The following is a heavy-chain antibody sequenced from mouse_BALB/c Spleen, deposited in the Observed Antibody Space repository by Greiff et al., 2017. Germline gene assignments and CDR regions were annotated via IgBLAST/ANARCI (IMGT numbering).Heavy chain of an antibody. J-gene: IGHJ4*01. CDR3: AVSARALYAMDY. D-gene: IGHD3-1*01. CDR2: IDPANGNT. V-gene: IGHV14-3*02. CDR1: GFNIKDTY. Sequence: EVQLKQSGAELVKPGASVKLSCTASGFNIKDTYMHWVKQRPEQGLEWIGRIDPANGNTKYDPKFQGKATITADTSSNTAYLQLSSLTSEDTAVYYCAVSARALYAMDYWGQGTSVTVSS.